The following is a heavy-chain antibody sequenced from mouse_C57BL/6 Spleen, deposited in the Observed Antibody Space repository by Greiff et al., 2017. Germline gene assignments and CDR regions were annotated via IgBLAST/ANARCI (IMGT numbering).Heavy chain of an antibody. CDR3: ARSIPPVYYAMDY. D-gene: IGHD2-3*01. CDR1: GFNIKDYY. V-gene: IGHV14-2*01. Sequence: VQLKESGAELVKPGASVKLSCTASGFNIKDYYMHWVKQRTEQGLEWIGRIDPEDGETKYAPKFQGKATITADTSSNTAYLQLSSLTSEDTAVYYCARSIPPVYYAMDYWGQGTSVTVSS. J-gene: IGHJ4*01. CDR2: IDPEDGET.